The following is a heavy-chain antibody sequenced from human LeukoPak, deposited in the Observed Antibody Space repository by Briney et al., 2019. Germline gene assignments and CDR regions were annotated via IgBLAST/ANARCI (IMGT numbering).Heavy chain of an antibody. D-gene: IGHD5-12*01. V-gene: IGHV3-21*04. CDR3: ARGGYSGYDWVDY. Sequence: PWGSLSLTCAASGFTFSSYSMSWVRQAPGTGLEWVSSISTSSSFIYYADSVKGRFTIARDNAKNSLYLQMNSLRAEDTAVYYCARGGYSGYDWVDYWGQGTLVTVSS. CDR1: GFTFSSYS. CDR2: ISTSSSFI. J-gene: IGHJ4*02.